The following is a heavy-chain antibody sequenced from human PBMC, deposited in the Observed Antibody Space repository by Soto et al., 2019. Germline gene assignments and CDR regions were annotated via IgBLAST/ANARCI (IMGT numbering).Heavy chain of an antibody. CDR1: GGTFSSYA. Sequence: QVQLVQSGAEVKKPGSSVKVSCKASGGTFSSYAISWVRQAPGHGLEWMGGIIPIFGTANYAQKFQGRVTITADESTSTAYMELSSLRSEDTAVYYCARDHCSSTSCKGFNWFDPWGQGTLVTVSS. CDR2: IIPIFGTA. CDR3: ARDHCSSTSCKGFNWFDP. D-gene: IGHD2-2*01. J-gene: IGHJ5*02. V-gene: IGHV1-69*01.